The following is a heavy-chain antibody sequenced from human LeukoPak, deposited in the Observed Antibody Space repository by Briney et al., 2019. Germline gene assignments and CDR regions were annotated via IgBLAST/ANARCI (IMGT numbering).Heavy chain of an antibody. CDR1: GGSISSGSYY. CDR3: VRAGDYVWGSYRSYYFDY. Sequence: SQTLSLTCTVSGGSISSGSYYWSWIRQPAGKGLEWIGRIYTSGSTNYNPSLKSRVTISVDTSKNQFSLKLSSVTAADTAVYYCVRAGDYVWGSYRSYYFDYWGQGTLVTVSS. CDR2: IYTSGST. V-gene: IGHV4-61*02. D-gene: IGHD3-16*02. J-gene: IGHJ4*02.